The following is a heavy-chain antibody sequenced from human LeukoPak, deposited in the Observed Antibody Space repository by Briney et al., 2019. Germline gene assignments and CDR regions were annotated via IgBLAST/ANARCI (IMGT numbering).Heavy chain of an antibody. CDR2: INHSGST. V-gene: IGHV4-34*01. CDR1: GGSFSGYY. D-gene: IGHD2-2*01. CDR3: ARTIKVVPAASIDY. Sequence: PSETLSLTCAVYGGSFSGYYWSWIRQPPGKGLEWIGEINHSGSTNYNPSLKSRVTISVDTSKNRFSLKLSSVTAADTAVYYCARTIKVVPAASIDYWGQGTLVTVSS. J-gene: IGHJ4*02.